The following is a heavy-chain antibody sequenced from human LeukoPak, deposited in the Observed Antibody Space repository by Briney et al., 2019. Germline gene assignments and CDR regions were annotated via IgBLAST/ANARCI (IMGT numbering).Heavy chain of an antibody. CDR1: GGSISSGDYY. CDR2: IYYNGST. D-gene: IGHD3-10*01. Sequence: PSETLSLTCTVSGGSISSGDYYWSWIRQPPGKGLEWIGYIYYNGSTYYNPSLKSRVTISVDTSKNQFPLKLSSVTAADVAVYYCARTSLGGAWFDPWGQGTLVTVSS. V-gene: IGHV4-30-4*08. J-gene: IGHJ5*02. CDR3: ARTSLGGAWFDP.